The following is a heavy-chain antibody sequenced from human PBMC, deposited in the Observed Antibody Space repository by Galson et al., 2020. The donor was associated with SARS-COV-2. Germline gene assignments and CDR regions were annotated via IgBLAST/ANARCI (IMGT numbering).Heavy chain of an antibody. CDR3: ARGSGFTYDYYYGMDV. V-gene: IGHV3-66*01. CDR1: GFNVTYNY. J-gene: IGHJ6*02. D-gene: IGHD3-10*01. Sequence: GESLKISCAASGFNVTYNYMSWVRQAPGKGLEWVSVIYSGGTTYFADSVKGRFTISRDNSKNTLYLQMNTLRPEDTAVYYCARGSGFTYDYYYGMDVWGQGTTVTVSS. CDR2: IYSGGTT.